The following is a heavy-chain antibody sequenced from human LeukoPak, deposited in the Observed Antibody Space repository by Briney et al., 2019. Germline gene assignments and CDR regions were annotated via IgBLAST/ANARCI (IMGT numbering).Heavy chain of an antibody. CDR3: AKGGGYYYDSSGYDY. J-gene: IGHJ4*02. V-gene: IGHV3-23*01. CDR2: ISGSGGST. D-gene: IGHD3-22*01. CDR1: GFTFSSYA. Sequence: GGSLRLSCAASGFTFSSYAMSWVRQAPGKGLEWVSAISGSGGSTYYADSVKGRFTISRDNSKNTLYLRMNSLRAEDTAVYYCAKGGGYYYDSSGYDYWGQGTLVTVSS.